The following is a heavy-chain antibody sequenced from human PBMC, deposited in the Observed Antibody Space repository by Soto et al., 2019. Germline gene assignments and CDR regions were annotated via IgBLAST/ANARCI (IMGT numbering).Heavy chain of an antibody. CDR1: GGSITTGGYY. CDR3: ARTKCSGGSCYSWSLDY. D-gene: IGHD2-15*01. V-gene: IGHV4-31*11. J-gene: IGHJ4*02. CDR2: RYYSEST. Sequence: SEALSLTCAVSGGSITTGGYYWSWIRQLPGKGLEWIGHRYYSESTYYNPSLKSRVSISLDTSKNQFSLKLSFVTAADTAMYYCARTKCSGGSCYSWSLDYWGQGTPVTVSS.